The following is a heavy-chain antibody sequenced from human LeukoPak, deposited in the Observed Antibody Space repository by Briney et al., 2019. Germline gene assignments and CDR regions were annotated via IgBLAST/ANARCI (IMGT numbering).Heavy chain of an antibody. D-gene: IGHD3-9*01. CDR3: ARGGKYYDILTGYYIGPNFDY. Sequence: SSETLSLTCAVSGGSISSSNWWSWVRQPPGKGLEWIGGIYHSGSTNYNPSLKSRVTISVDKSKNQFSLKLSSVTAADTAVYYCARGGKYYDILTGYYIGPNFDYWGQGTLVTVSS. V-gene: IGHV4-4*02. CDR2: IYHSGST. J-gene: IGHJ4*02. CDR1: GGSISSSNW.